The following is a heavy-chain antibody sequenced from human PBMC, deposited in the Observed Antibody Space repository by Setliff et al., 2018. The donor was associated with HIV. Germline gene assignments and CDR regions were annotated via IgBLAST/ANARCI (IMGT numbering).Heavy chain of an antibody. CDR2: ISPSGSSK. Sequence: PGGSLRLSCTASGFTFSFYEMNWVRQAPGKGLEWVSYISPSGSSKYYADSLKGRFTISRDNSKNTLYLQMNSLRAEDTAVYYCASLARGAFDIWGQGTKVTVSS. V-gene: IGHV3-48*03. J-gene: IGHJ3*02. CDR3: ASLARGAFDI. CDR1: GFTFSFYE.